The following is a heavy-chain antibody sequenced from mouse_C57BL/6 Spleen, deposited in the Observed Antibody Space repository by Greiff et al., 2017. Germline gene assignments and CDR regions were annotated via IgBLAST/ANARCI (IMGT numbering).Heavy chain of an antibody. CDR1: GYTFTDYY. D-gene: IGHD2-3*01. J-gene: IGHJ4*01. Sequence: VQLQQSGPELVKPGASVKISCKASGYTFTDYYMNWVKQSHGKSLEWIGDINPNNGGTSYNQKFKGKATLTVDKSSSTAYMELRSLTSEDSAVYYCARSGDGYYIYAMDYWGQGTSVTVSS. V-gene: IGHV1-26*01. CDR3: ARSGDGYYIYAMDY. CDR2: INPNNGGT.